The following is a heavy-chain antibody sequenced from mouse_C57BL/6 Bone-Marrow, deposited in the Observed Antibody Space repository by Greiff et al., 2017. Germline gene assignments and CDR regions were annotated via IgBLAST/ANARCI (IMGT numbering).Heavy chain of an antibody. CDR3: ARKFQ. Sequence: PEQRLEWIGMIDPANGNTKYAPKFQGKATITADTTSNTAYLQLSSLTSEDTAIYYCARKFQRGQGTLVTVSA. CDR2: IDPANGNT. V-gene: IGHV14-3*01. J-gene: IGHJ3*01.